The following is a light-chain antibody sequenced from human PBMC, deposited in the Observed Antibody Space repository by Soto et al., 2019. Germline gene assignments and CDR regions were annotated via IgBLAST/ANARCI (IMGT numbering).Light chain of an antibody. CDR2: GAS. CDR1: QSVSSN. Sequence: EIVMTQSPATLSVSPGERATLSCRASQSVSSNLAWYQQKPGQAPRLLIYGASTRATGIPARSSGSGSGTEFTLTISSLQSEDFAVYYCQQYNNWLSTFGGGTKVEIK. V-gene: IGKV3-15*01. J-gene: IGKJ4*01. CDR3: QQYNNWLST.